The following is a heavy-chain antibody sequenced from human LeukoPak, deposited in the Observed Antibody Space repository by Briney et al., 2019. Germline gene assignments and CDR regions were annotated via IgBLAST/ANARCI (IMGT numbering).Heavy chain of an antibody. Sequence: GGSLRLSCAASGFTFSSYSMNWVRQAPGKGLEWVSSISSSSSYIYYADSVKGRFTISRDNAKNSLYLQMSGLRAEDTAVYYCARAPRSMVRGVITHDYWGQGTLVTVSS. D-gene: IGHD3-10*01. CDR1: GFTFSSYS. V-gene: IGHV3-21*01. CDR2: ISSSSSYI. J-gene: IGHJ4*02. CDR3: ARAPRSMVRGVITHDY.